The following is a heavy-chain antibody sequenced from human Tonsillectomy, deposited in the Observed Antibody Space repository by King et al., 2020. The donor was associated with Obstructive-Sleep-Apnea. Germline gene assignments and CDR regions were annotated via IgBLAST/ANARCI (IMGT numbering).Heavy chain of an antibody. V-gene: IGHV1-46*01. CDR3: ARESYCSSTSCFNYFDY. D-gene: IGHD2-2*01. Sequence: QLVQSGAEVKKPGASVKVSCKASGYTFTSYYIHWVRQAPGQGLEWMSIINPSGGSTVYAQNFQGRVTMTSDTSTSTIYMELSSLRSEDTAVYYCARESYCSSTSCFNYFDYWGQGTLVTVSS. CDR2: INPSGGST. CDR1: GYTFTSYY. J-gene: IGHJ4*02.